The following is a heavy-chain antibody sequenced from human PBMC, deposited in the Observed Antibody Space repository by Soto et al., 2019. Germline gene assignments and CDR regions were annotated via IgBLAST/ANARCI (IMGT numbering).Heavy chain of an antibody. D-gene: IGHD2-2*01. CDR1: GFTFSSYA. V-gene: IGHV3-23*01. CDR2: ISGSGFPT. J-gene: IGHJ4*02. CDR3: AKDFADCSSTSCSPYYFDY. Sequence: PGGSLRLSCAASGFTFSSYAMRWVRQAPGKGLEWVSGISGSGFPTYYADSVKGRFPISRDNSKNTLYLQMNSLRAEDTAVYYCAKDFADCSSTSCSPYYFDYWGQGTLVTVSS.